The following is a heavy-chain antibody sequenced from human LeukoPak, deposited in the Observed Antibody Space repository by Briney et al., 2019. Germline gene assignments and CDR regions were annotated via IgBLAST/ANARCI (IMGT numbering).Heavy chain of an antibody. D-gene: IGHD6-19*01. CDR2: IYTSGNT. Sequence: SETLSLTCTVSGGSISSGSYYWSWIQQPAGKGPECIGRIYTSGNTNYTPSLKSRVTLSVDTSKNQFSLKLSSVTAADTAVYYCARCIAVAGSAFDIWGQGTMVTVSS. V-gene: IGHV4-61*02. CDR1: GGSISSGSYY. CDR3: ARCIAVAGSAFDI. J-gene: IGHJ3*02.